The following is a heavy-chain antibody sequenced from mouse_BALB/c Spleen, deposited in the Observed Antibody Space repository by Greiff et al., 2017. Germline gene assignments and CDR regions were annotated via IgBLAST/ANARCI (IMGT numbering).Heavy chain of an antibody. Sequence: EVQLVETGGGLVQPKGSLKLSCAASGFTFNTNAMNWVRQAPGKGLEWVARIRSKSNNYATYYADSVKDRFTISRDDSQSMLYLQMNNLKTEDTAMYYCVRDRYDAWFAYWGQGTLVTVSA. CDR2: IRSKSNNYAT. V-gene: IGHV10S3*01. D-gene: IGHD2-14*01. CDR3: VRDRYDAWFAY. CDR1: GFTFNTNA. J-gene: IGHJ3*01.